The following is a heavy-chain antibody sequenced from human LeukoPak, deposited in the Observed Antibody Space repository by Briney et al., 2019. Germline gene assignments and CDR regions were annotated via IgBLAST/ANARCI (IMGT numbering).Heavy chain of an antibody. Sequence: TGGSLRLSCAASGVPFSASWMHWVRQAPGKGLAWVSHISSDGSVIVYADSAKGRFTISRDNAKNTLHLQMNSLRVDDTAVYYCAVDRWYTMNTWGQGTTVTVSS. CDR2: ISSDGSVI. J-gene: IGHJ6*02. CDR1: GVPFSASW. CDR3: AVDRWYTMNT. V-gene: IGHV3-74*01. D-gene: IGHD6-13*01.